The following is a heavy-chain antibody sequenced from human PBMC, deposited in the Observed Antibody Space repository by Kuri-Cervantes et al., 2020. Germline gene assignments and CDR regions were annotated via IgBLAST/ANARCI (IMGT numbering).Heavy chain of an antibody. CDR2: MYRSGST. J-gene: IGHJ2*01. CDR3: ARVQEQFLEWFFPSYFDL. Sequence: SETLSLTCAVSGDSFSSPYYWGWIRQPPGKGLEWIGSMYRSGSTYYNPSLKSRVTISVDTSANQFSLRLNSVTAADTAVYYCARVQEQFLEWFFPSYFDLWGRGTLVTVSS. V-gene: IGHV4-38-2*01. D-gene: IGHD3-3*01. CDR1: GDSFSSPYY.